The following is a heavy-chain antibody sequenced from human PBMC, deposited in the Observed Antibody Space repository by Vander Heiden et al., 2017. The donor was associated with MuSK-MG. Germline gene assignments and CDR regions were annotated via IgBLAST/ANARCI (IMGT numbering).Heavy chain of an antibody. D-gene: IGHD3-16*01. J-gene: IGHJ4*02. CDR2: LYNDGSS. CDR3: ARSSWDTTWYWGFFDF. Sequence: EVQMVESGGGLVQPGGSLRLSCVASGFAVRTTYMSWVRQAPGKGLEWVSLLYNDGSSYFADSVKGRFITFRDGSKNTLYLQMNNLRAADTAVYYCARSSWDTTWYWGFFDFWGRGTRVTVSS. V-gene: IGHV3-66*01. CDR1: GFAVRTTY.